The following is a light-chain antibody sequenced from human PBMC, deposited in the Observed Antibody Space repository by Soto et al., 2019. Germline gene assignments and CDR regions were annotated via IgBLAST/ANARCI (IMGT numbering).Light chain of an antibody. J-gene: IGLJ2*01. CDR1: SSNIGSHT. CDR2: SYN. Sequence: QAVLTQPPSASGTPGQRVTISCSGSSSNIGSHTVNWYRQLPGTAPPLLIYSYNQRPSGVPDRFSGSKSGTSASLAISGLQSEDEGDYYCSAWDDSLRGVVFGGGTKVIVL. V-gene: IGLV1-44*01. CDR3: SAWDDSLRGVV.